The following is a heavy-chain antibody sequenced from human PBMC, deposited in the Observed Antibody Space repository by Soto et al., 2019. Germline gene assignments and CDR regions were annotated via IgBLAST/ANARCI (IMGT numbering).Heavy chain of an antibody. D-gene: IGHD3-3*01. V-gene: IGHV3-48*03. J-gene: IGHJ4*02. CDR2: ISSSGSTI. CDR1: GFTFSSYE. Sequence: GGSLRLSCAASGFTFSSYEMNWVRQAPGKGLEWVAYISSSGSTIYYADSVKGRFTITRDNAKNSLYLKMNSMRAEDTAVYYCARGTAIFGGLTLDYRGQGTLVTVSS. CDR3: ARGTAIFGGLTLDY.